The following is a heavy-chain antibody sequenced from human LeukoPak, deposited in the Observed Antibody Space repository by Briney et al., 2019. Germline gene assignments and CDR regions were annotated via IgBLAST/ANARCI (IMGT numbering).Heavy chain of an antibody. CDR3: ARLDRADYSTSPIPYYNYFMDA. CDR1: GFTFSYYS. Sequence: GGSLRLSCTASGFTFSYYSVTWVRQAPGTGLEWVSSISSDNTYIYYADSVRGRLTISRDNAKHLFYLQITSMRAEDTAVYYCARLDRADYSTSPIPYYNYFMDAWDKGTTVTASS. D-gene: IGHD6-13*01. V-gene: IGHV3-21*06. J-gene: IGHJ6*03. CDR2: ISSDNTYI.